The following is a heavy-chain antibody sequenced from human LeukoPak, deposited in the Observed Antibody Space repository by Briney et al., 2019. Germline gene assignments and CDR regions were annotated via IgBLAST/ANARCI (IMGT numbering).Heavy chain of an antibody. D-gene: IGHD5-18*01. CDR2: ISYDGSNK. V-gene: IGHV3-30*04. J-gene: IGHJ5*02. CDR3: AKDKIQLWLLNGRMPWFDP. CDR1: GFTFSSYA. Sequence: GGSLRLSCAASGFTFSSYAMHWVRQAPGKGLEWVAVISYDGSNKYYADSVKGRFTISRDNSKNTLYLQMNSLRAEDTAVYYCAKDKIQLWLLNGRMPWFDPWGQGTLVTVSS.